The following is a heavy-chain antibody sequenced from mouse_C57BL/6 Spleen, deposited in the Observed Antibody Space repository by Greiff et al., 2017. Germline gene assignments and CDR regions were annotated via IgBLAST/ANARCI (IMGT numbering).Heavy chain of an antibody. CDR3: ASEAYYSNYAFAY. CDR2: IWGVGST. J-gene: IGHJ3*01. D-gene: IGHD2-5*01. V-gene: IGHV2-6*01. CDR1: GFSLTSYG. Sequence: VKLVESGPGLVAPSQSLCITCTVSGFSLTSYGVDWVRQSPGKGLEWLGVIWGVGSTNYNSALKSRLSISKDNSKSQVFLKMNSLQTDDTAMYYCASEAYYSNYAFAYWGQGTLVTVSA.